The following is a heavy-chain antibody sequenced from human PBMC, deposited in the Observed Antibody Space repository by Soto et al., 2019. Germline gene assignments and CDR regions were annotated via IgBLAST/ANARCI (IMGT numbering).Heavy chain of an antibody. V-gene: IGHV3-23*01. CDR1: EFTFSNYA. J-gene: IGHJ4*02. CDR3: AKNPGYYYDSTGYHFDY. CDR2: ISYGGGTT. Sequence: EVQLLESGGGLVQPGGSLRLSCAASEFTFSNYAMSWVRQAPGKGLEWVSAISYGGGTTYYADSVKGRFTISRDNSKNTLYLQMNSRSAEDTSVYYCAKNPGYYYDSTGYHFDYWGQGTLVTVSS. D-gene: IGHD3-22*01.